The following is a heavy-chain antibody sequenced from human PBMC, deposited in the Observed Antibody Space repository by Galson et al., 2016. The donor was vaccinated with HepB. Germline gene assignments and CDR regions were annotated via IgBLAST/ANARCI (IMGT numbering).Heavy chain of an antibody. D-gene: IGHD1-14*01. J-gene: IGHJ3*02. CDR2: IHHSGSS. V-gene: IGHV4-39*01. CDR3: ARQQGRNLWAFDT. Sequence: GWARQPPGKGLEWTASIHHSGSSYYNPSLRGRLSISVDTSNNQFSLNLNSVTAADTAVYFCARQQGRNLWAFDTWGQGTMVTVSS.